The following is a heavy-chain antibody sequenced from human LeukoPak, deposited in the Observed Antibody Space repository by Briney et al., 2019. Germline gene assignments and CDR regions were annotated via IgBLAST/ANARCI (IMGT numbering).Heavy chain of an antibody. J-gene: IGHJ4*02. D-gene: IGHD3-3*01. V-gene: IGHV4-31*03. Sequence: PSQTLSLTCTVSGGSISSGGYYWSWIRQHPGKGLEWIGYIYYSGSTYYNPSLKSRVTISIDTSKNQFSLKLSSVTAADTAVYYCARVSHRLDFWSGYTLPYYFDYWGQGTLVTVSS. CDR2: IYYSGST. CDR3: ARVSHRLDFWSGYTLPYYFDY. CDR1: GGSISSGGYY.